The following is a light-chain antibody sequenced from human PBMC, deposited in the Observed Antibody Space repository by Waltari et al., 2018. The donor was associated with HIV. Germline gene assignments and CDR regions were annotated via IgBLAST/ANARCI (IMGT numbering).Light chain of an antibody. Sequence: QSALTQPPSASGSPGQSVTISCSGTSSDVGGYDYVSWYQQHPGKAPKLVIYEDSNRPSVVPYRFSGSKSGNTASLTVSELQAEDEADYYCSSHAGSNNYVFGTGTKVTVL. V-gene: IGLV2-8*01. CDR1: SSDVGGYDY. J-gene: IGLJ1*01. CDR3: SSHAGSNNYV. CDR2: EDS.